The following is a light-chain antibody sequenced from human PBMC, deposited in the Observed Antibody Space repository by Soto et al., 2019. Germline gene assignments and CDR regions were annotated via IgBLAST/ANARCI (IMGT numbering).Light chain of an antibody. CDR1: QSVGSN. V-gene: IGKV3-15*01. Sequence: EIVMTQSPATLSVSPGERVTLSCRARQSVGSNLAWYQQKPGQAPRLLIYGASTRATGIPARFSGSGSETEFTLTISSLQAEDSAVYFCQQRSNWPPRVTFGQGTRLENK. CDR3: QQRSNWPPRVT. CDR2: GAS. J-gene: IGKJ5*01.